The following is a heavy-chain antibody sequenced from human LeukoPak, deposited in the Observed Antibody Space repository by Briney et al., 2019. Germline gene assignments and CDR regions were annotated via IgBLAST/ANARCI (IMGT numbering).Heavy chain of an antibody. Sequence: GGSLRLSCAASGFTFSSYAMSWVRQAPGKGLEWVSSISSSSSYIYYADSVKGRITISRDNAKNSLYLQMNSLRAEDTAVYYCARVRWELRAFDYWGQGTLVTVSS. CDR3: ARVRWELRAFDY. CDR1: GFTFSSYA. J-gene: IGHJ4*02. D-gene: IGHD1-26*01. V-gene: IGHV3-21*01. CDR2: ISSSSSYI.